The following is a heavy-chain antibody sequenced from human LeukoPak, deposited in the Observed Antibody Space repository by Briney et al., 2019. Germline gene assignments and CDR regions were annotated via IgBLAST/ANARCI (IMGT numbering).Heavy chain of an antibody. D-gene: IGHD5-18*01. CDR2: ISYNGGKK. Sequence: QAGGSLRLSYAASGFTFSSYAVFWVRQAPGKGLEWATTISYNGGKKYYADSVKGRFTVSRDNSKNTVYLQMNSLRPEDTAVYYCASEYTYVRYWGQGTLVTVSS. J-gene: IGHJ4*02. CDR3: ASEYTYVRY. V-gene: IGHV3-30-3*01. CDR1: GFTFSSYA.